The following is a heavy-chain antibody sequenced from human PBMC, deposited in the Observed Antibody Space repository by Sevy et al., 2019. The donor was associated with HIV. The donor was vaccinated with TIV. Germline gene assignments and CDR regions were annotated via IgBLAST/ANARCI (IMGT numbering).Heavy chain of an antibody. Sequence: GGSLRLSCAASGFTFNFYGMRWVRQAPGKGLEWVALISYDGNLKYYADSAKGRFTISRDNSKNTQYLQMNSLRPEDTAVYYCVKAPNDYDNSGWAGLEVWGQGTTVTVSS. CDR3: VKAPNDYDNSGWAGLEV. V-gene: IGHV3-30*18. CDR1: GFTFNFYG. D-gene: IGHD3-22*01. J-gene: IGHJ6*02. CDR2: ISYDGNLK.